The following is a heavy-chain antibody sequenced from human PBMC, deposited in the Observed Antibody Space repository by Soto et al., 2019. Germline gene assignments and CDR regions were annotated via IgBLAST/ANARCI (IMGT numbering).Heavy chain of an antibody. CDR2: ISGGGDII. V-gene: IGHV3-11*01. CDR1: GFTFSDHY. D-gene: IGHD6-25*01. J-gene: IGHJ4*02. CDR3: SRDPRLADY. Sequence: PGGSLRLSCAASGFTFSDHYMTWIRQAPGKGPEWLSYISGGGDIISYADSVKGRFIISRDNAKRSLYLQMNSLTVEDTAVYYCSRDPRLADYWGRGTLVTVSS.